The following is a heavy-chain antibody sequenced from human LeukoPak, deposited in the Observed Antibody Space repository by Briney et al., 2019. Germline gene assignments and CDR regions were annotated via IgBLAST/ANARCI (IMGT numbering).Heavy chain of an antibody. J-gene: IGHJ6*01. Sequence: ASVKVSCKASGYTGYYMHWVRQAPGHGLEGMGWIKPNTGGTNYAQKFQGRVTMTRDTSISTAYMELSRLRSDDAAVYYCAREVLAKNYGLDVWGQGTTVTVSS. V-gene: IGHV1-2*02. D-gene: IGHD2-8*02. CDR2: IKPNTGGT. CDR3: AREVLAKNYGLDV. CDR1: GYTGYY.